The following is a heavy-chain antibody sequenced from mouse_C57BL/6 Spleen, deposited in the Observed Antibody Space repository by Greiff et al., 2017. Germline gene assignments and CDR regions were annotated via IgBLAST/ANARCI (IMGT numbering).Heavy chain of an antibody. V-gene: IGHV3-6*01. CDR3: ARVLRGWYIDV. D-gene: IGHD1-1*01. CDR2: ISYDGSN. Sequence: EPGPGLVKPSQSLSLTCSVTGYSITSGYYWNWIRQFPGNKLEWMGYISYDGSNNYNPSLKNRISITRDTSKNQFFLKLNSVTTEDTATYYCARVLRGWYIDVWGTGTTVTVSS. CDR1: GYSITSGYY. J-gene: IGHJ1*03.